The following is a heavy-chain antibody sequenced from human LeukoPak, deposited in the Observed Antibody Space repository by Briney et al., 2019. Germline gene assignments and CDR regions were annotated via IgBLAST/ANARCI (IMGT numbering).Heavy chain of an antibody. CDR2: ISSSSSYI. D-gene: IGHD6-13*01. V-gene: IGHV3-21*01. CDR1: GFTFSSYS. J-gene: IGHJ6*03. Sequence: GGSLRLSCAASGFTFSSYSMNWVRQAPGKGLEGVSSISSSSSYIYYADSVKGRFTISRDNAKNSLYLQMNSLRAEDTAVYYCAREEYSSSWYYYYYMDVWGKGTTVTVSS. CDR3: AREEYSSSWYYYYYMDV.